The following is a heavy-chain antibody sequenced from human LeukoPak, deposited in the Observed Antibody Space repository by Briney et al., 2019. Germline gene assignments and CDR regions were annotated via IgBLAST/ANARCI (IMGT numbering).Heavy chain of an antibody. D-gene: IGHD3-22*01. J-gene: IGHJ3*02. V-gene: IGHV3-21*01. CDR2: ISSSSSYI. CDR1: GFTFSSYS. Sequence: GGSLRLSCAASGFTFSSYSMNWVRQAPGKGLEWVSSISSSSSYIYYADSVKGRFTISRDNAKNSLYLQMNSLRAEDTAVYYCARGGYYYDSSGYWHAFWLPDALDIWGQGTMVTVSS. CDR3: ARGGYYYDSSGYWHAFWLPDALDI.